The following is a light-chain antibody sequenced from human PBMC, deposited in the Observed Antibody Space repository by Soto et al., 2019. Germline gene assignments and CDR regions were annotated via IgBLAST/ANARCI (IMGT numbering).Light chain of an antibody. CDR2: AAS. CDR3: QHAYSFPQT. J-gene: IGKJ1*01. Sequence: DIQMTQSPSSVSASVGDRVTITCRASQGIGTWLAWYQQKPGKGPNLLIYAASSLESGVPSRFSGSGSGTDFTLTISSLQPEDFAAYYYQHAYSFPQTFGQGTKVYIK. V-gene: IGKV1-12*01. CDR1: QGIGTW.